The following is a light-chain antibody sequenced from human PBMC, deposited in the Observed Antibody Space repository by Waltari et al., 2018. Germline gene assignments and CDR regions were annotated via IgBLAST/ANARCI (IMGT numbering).Light chain of an antibody. V-gene: IGKV3-11*01. CDR3: LKRAGGPL. J-gene: IGKJ4*01. CDR1: QSVNKY. Sequence: EIVLTQSPATLSLSPGESATLSCRASQSVNKYLDWFQQKPGQAPRLLIYGASNRAAGIPARFSGSGSGTDLTLTISSLEPEDFAVYYCLKRAGGPLFGGGTKVE. CDR2: GAS.